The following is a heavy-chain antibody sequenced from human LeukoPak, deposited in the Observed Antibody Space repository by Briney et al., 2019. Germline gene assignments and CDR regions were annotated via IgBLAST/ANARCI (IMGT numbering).Heavy chain of an antibody. D-gene: IGHD6-6*01. CDR2: SRDKGNRYST. CDR3: TRLGIAPRDFDY. Sequence: GGSLRLSCAASGFTFSDHYIDWVRQAPGKGLEWVGRSRDKGNRYSTAYTASVRGRFTISKDDSKNSLYLQMNSLKIEDTAVYYCTRLGIAPRDFDYWGQGTLVTVSS. V-gene: IGHV3-72*01. CDR1: GFTFSDHY. J-gene: IGHJ4*02.